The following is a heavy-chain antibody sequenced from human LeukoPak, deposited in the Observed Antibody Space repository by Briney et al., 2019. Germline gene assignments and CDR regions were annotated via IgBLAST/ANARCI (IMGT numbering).Heavy chain of an antibody. CDR3: ARDDGITMDY. D-gene: IGHD3-10*01. Sequence: SETLSLTCTVSGGSISSYYWSWIRQPPGKGLEWIGYIYYSGSTNYNPSLKSRVTISVDTSKNQFSLKLSSVTAADTAVYYCARDDGITMDYWGQGTLVTVSS. CDR1: GGSISSYY. CDR2: IYYSGST. J-gene: IGHJ4*02. V-gene: IGHV4-59*01.